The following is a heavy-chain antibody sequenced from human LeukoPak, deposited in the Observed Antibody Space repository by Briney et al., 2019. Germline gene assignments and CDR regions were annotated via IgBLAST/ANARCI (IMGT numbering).Heavy chain of an antibody. J-gene: IGHJ4*02. D-gene: IGHD4-23*01. CDR3: ARRDDDGANLDF. CDR2: IYYSGST. V-gene: IGHV4-39*01. CDR1: GGSIKGTSYY. Sequence: SETLSLTCTVSGGSIKGTSYYWAWIRQPPGKGLEWIGSIYYSGSTYYNPSLKSRVTISVDTSKNQFSLKLSSVTAADTAVYYCARRDDDGANLDFWGQGTLVTVSS.